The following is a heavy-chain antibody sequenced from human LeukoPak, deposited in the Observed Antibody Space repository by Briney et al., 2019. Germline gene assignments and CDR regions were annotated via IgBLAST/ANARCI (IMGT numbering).Heavy chain of an antibody. J-gene: IGHJ4*02. Sequence: PGGSLRLSCAASGFTFSDAWMSWVRQAPGKGLEWVGFIKSKTDGGTTDCAEPVKGRFTLSRDDSKNTVYLQMSSLKTEDTAVYYCTSGLHLWFWGQGTLVTVSS. D-gene: IGHD5-18*01. CDR3: TSGLHLWF. CDR1: GFTFSDAW. V-gene: IGHV3-15*01. CDR2: IKSKTDGGTT.